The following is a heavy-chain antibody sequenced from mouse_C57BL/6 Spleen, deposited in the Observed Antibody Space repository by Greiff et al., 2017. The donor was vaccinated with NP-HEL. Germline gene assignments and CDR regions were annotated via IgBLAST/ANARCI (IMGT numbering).Heavy chain of an antibody. CDR1: GYAFSSSW. D-gene: IGHD2-3*01. V-gene: IGHV1-82*01. CDR2: IYPGDGDT. Sequence: VQLQQSGPELVKPGASVKISCKASGYAFSSSWMNWVKQRPGKGLEWIGRIYPGDGDTNYKGKFKGKATLTADKSSRTAYMQLSSLTSEDSAVYFWARGGGDGYYSVYFDYWGQGTTLTVSS. J-gene: IGHJ2*01. CDR3: ARGGGDGYYSVYFDY.